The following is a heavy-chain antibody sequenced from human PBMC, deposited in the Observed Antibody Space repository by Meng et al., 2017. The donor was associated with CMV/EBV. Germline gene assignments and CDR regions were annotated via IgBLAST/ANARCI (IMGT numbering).Heavy chain of an antibody. CDR3: AFSQVVPAAKYYFDY. Sequence: SQTPSLTCAVYGGSFSGYYWSWIRQPPGKGLEWIGEINHSGSTNYNPSLKSRVTISVDTSKNQFSLKLSSVTAADTAVYYCAFSQVVPAAKYYFDYWGQGTLVTVSS. J-gene: IGHJ4*02. CDR2: INHSGST. CDR1: GGSFSGYY. V-gene: IGHV4-34*01. D-gene: IGHD2-2*01.